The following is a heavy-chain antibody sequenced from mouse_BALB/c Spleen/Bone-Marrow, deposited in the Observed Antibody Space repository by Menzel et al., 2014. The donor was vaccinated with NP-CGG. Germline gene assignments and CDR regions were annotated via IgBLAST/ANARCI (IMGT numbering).Heavy chain of an antibody. D-gene: IGHD1-1*01. CDR1: GYTFTSYY. CDR3: TRDHYYYGSSYWYFDV. CDR2: INPSNGGT. J-gene: IGHJ1*01. Sequence: VKLMESGAELVEPGASVKLSCKASGYTFTSYYMYWVKQRPGQGLEWIGGINPSNGGTNFNEKFKSKATLTVDKSSSAAYMQLSSLTSEDSAVYYCTRDHYYYGSSYWYFDVWGAGTTVTVSS. V-gene: IGHV1S81*02.